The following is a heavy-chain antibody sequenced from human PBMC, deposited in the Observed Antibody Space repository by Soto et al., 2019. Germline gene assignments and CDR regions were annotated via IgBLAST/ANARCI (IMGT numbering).Heavy chain of an antibody. V-gene: IGHV3-15*07. D-gene: IGHD2-8*01. Sequence: PGGSLRLSCAASGFTFSDAWMNWVRQAPGKGLEWVGRIRSKTDGGTTDYAGPVKGRFTISRDDSKNTLYLQMNSLKTEDTAIYYCSALYCGNDVCYYYHYAMDVWGQGTTVTVSS. CDR1: GFTFSDAW. CDR3: SALYCGNDVCYYYHYAMDV. J-gene: IGHJ6*02. CDR2: IRSKTDGGTT.